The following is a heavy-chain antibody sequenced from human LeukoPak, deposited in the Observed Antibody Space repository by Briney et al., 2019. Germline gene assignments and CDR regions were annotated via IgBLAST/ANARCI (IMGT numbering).Heavy chain of an antibody. CDR3: AKDRITIFGVVMEQ. CDR2: ISGPGDHT. D-gene: IGHD3-3*01. Sequence: PGGSLRLSCAASGFTFSRYAMTWVRQTPGKGLEWVSSISGPGDHTYYADSVKGRFTISRDNSENALYLQMNSLRADDTAVYYCAKDRITIFGVVMEQWGQGTLVTVSS. CDR1: GFTFSRYA. J-gene: IGHJ4*02. V-gene: IGHV3-23*01.